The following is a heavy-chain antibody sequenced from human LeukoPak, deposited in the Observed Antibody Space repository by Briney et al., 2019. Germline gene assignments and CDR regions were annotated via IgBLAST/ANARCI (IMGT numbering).Heavy chain of an antibody. D-gene: IGHD3-16*01. CDR2: IKQDGSEK. J-gene: IGHJ3*02. CDR1: GFTFSRYW. CDR3: ARKGGQESFDI. Sequence: GGSLRLSCAASGFTFSRYWMSWVRQAPGKGLEWVANIKQDGSEKYYADSVKGRFTISRDNSKNTLYLQMNSLRAEDTAVYYCARKGGQESFDIWGQGTMVTVSS. V-gene: IGHV3-7*01.